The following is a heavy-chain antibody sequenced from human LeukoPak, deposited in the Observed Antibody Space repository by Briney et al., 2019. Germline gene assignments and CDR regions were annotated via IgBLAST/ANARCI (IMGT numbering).Heavy chain of an antibody. CDR2: FYPTGRP. Sequence: PSETLSLCCSVSGYSIKSGYYWRWSRPSPGKGREWIGIFYPTGRPSSNPSLHTPVSISVATPKNHFSLIMTSVTAADTAVYYCARVGSIVAAPYYFDYWGQGILVTVSS. V-gene: IGHV4-38-2*02. CDR1: GYSIKSGYY. J-gene: IGHJ4*02. D-gene: IGHD1-26*01. CDR3: ARVGSIVAAPYYFDY.